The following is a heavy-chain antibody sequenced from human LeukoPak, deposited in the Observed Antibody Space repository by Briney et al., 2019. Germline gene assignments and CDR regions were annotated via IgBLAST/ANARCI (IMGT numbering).Heavy chain of an antibody. CDR3: AKNYLRYYPGDWSLDY. CDR1: GFTFDDYA. V-gene: IGHV3-43D*03. Sequence: GGSLRLSCAASGFTFDDYAMHWVRQAPGKGLEWVSLISWDGGSTYYADSVKGRFTISRDNSKNSLYLQMNSLRAEDTALYYCAKNYLRYYPGDWSLDYWGQGTLVTVSS. CDR2: ISWDGGST. J-gene: IGHJ4*02. D-gene: IGHD3/OR15-3a*01.